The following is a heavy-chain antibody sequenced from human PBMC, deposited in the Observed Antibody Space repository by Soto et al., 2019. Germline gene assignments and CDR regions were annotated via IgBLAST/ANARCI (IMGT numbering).Heavy chain of an antibody. J-gene: IGHJ4*02. CDR2: IDHSGST. V-gene: IGHV4-30-2*01. CDR1: GGSISSGGYS. D-gene: IGHD5-12*01. Sequence: QLQLQESGSGLVKPSQTLSLTCAVSGGSISSGGYSWSWIRQPPGKGLEWIGYIDHSGSTYYNPSLKSRVTISVDRSKNQFSLKLSSVTAADTAVYYCAREGYSGYDSPGYFDYWGQGTLVTVSS. CDR3: AREGYSGYDSPGYFDY.